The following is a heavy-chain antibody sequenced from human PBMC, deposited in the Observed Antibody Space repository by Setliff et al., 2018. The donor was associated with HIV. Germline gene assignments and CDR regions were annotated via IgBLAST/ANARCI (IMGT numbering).Heavy chain of an antibody. D-gene: IGHD3-10*01. CDR2: ISSSGHMV. V-gene: IGHV3-11*04. Sequence: PGGSLRLSCAASGFTFSDYSMIWIRHAPGKGLEWISYISSSGHMVKYADSVEGRFTISRDNAKNSRYLQINSLRAEDTAMYYCARETGSGSFYVYWGQGTQVTVSS. CDR3: ARETGSGSFYVY. J-gene: IGHJ4*02. CDR1: GFTFSDYS.